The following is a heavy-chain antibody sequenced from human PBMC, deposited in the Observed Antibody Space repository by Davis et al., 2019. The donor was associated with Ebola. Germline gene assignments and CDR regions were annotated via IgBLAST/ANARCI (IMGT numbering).Heavy chain of an antibody. CDR2: ISYDGSNK. CDR1: GFTFSSYG. J-gene: IGHJ4*02. V-gene: IGHV3-30*03. D-gene: IGHD5-24*01. CDR3: ARDPPRE. Sequence: GESLKISCAASGFTFSSYGMHWVRQAPGKGLEWVAVISYDGSNKYYADSVKGRFTISRDNSKNTLYLQMNSLRAEDTAVYYCARDPPREWGQGTLVTVSS.